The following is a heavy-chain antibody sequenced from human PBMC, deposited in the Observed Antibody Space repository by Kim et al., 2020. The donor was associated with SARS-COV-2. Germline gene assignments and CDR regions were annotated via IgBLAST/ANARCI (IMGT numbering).Heavy chain of an antibody. CDR1: GYTFTSYD. CDR2: MNPNSGNT. Sequence: ASVKVSCKASGYTFTSYDINWVRQATGQGLEWMGWMNPNSGNTGYAQKFQGRVTMTRNTSISTAYMELSSLRSEDTAVYYCARAGRWYCGGDCPSGFYWGQGTLVTVSS. J-gene: IGHJ4*02. CDR3: ARAGRWYCGGDCPSGFY. V-gene: IGHV1-8*01. D-gene: IGHD2-21*01.